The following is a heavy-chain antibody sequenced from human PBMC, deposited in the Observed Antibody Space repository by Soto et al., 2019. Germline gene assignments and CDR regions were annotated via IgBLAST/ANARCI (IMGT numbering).Heavy chain of an antibody. CDR1: GFTFSGAW. D-gene: IGHD3-10*01. V-gene: IGHV3-15*01. J-gene: IGHJ4*02. Sequence: GGSLRLSCAASGFTFSGAWMTWVRQAPGKGLEWVGLIKSKADGETTHYAAPVEGRFTISRDDSKSTLSLQMNSLRAEDTAVYYCAKGEALLWFGESDYFDYWGQGTLVTVSS. CDR2: IKSKADGETT. CDR3: AKGEALLWFGESDYFDY.